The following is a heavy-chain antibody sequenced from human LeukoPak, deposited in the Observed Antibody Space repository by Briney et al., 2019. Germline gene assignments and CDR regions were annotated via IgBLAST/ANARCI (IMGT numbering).Heavy chain of an antibody. CDR3: ARGDEYTTSP. CDR1: GFTFSSFW. V-gene: IGHV3-7*05. CDR2: IKRDGGDK. J-gene: IGHJ4*02. D-gene: IGHD2-2*02. Sequence: PSGGSLRLSCAASGFTFSSFWMSWVRQAPGKGLEWVANIKRDGGDKYYVDSVKGRFSISRGNAKDSLYLHMNSLRAEDTAVYYCARGDEYTTSPWGQGTLVTVSS.